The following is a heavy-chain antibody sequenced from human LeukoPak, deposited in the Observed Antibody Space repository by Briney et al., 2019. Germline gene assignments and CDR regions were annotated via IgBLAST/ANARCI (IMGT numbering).Heavy chain of an antibody. Sequence: GGSLRLSCAASGFTFSSYAMHWVRQAPGKGLEWVSFISSSSTYIYYADSLKGRFTISRDNAKNSLYLEMNSLRAEDTAVYYCARINGYSSGWYSFGITYYYYYMDVWGKGTTVTVSS. CDR2: ISSSSTYI. CDR3: ARINGYSSGWYSFGITYYYYYMDV. J-gene: IGHJ6*03. CDR1: GFTFSSYA. D-gene: IGHD6-19*01. V-gene: IGHV3-21*06.